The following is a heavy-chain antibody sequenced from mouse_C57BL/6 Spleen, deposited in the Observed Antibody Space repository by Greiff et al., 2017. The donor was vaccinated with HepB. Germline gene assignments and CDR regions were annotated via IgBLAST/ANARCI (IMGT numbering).Heavy chain of an antibody. CDR2: INPNNGGT. J-gene: IGHJ2*01. CDR1: GYTFTDYY. CDR3: AREGTRGYVY. D-gene: IGHD2-2*01. V-gene: IGHV1-26*01. Sequence: EVQLQQSGPELVKPGASVKISCKASGYTFTDYYMNWVKQSHGKSLEWIGDINPNNGGTSYNQKFKGKATLTVDKSSSTAYMELRSLTSEDSAVYYCAREGTRGYVYWGQGTTLTVSS.